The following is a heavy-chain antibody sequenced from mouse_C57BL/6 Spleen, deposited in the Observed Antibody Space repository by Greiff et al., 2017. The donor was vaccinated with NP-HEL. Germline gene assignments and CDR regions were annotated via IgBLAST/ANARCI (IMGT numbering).Heavy chain of an antibody. D-gene: IGHD2-3*01. Sequence: QVQLQQPGAELVKPGASVKLSCKASGYTFTSYWMQWVKQRPGQGLEWIGEIDPSDSYTNYNQKFKGKATLTVDTSSSTAYMQLSSLTSEDSAVYYCARQDGYYPAFAYWGQGTLVTVSA. CDR1: GYTFTSYW. J-gene: IGHJ3*01. CDR2: IDPSDSYT. CDR3: ARQDGYYPAFAY. V-gene: IGHV1-50*01.